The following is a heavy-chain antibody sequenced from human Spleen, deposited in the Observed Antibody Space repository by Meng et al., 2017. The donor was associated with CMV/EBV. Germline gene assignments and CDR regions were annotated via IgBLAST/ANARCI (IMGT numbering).Heavy chain of an antibody. J-gene: IGHJ6*02. CDR1: GGTFSSYA. CDR2: IIPVFGTA. Sequence: SVKVSCKASGGTFSSYAISWVRQAPGQGLEWMGGIIPVFGTANYAQRFQGRVTIATDESTTTAYMDLSSLRSEDTAVYYCARDRTGDCSSTSCYNFYYYYGMDVWGQGTTVTVSS. CDR3: ARDRTGDCSSTSCYNFYYYYGMDV. V-gene: IGHV1-69*05. D-gene: IGHD2-2*02.